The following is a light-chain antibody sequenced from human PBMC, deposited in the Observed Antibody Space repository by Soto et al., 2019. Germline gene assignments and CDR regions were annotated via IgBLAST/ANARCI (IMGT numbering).Light chain of an antibody. CDR1: NRDIGAYNL. J-gene: IGLJ3*02. CDR3: SAYTTTSTLR. CDR2: EVR. Sequence: QSALTQPTSVSGSLGQSITISCTGSNRDIGAYNLVSWYQQYTDTAPKLIIYEVRNRPSGVSYRFTGSRSGNTASLTISAHQADDEPTFYCSAYTTTSTLRFGGGTKLTVL. V-gene: IGLV2-14*01.